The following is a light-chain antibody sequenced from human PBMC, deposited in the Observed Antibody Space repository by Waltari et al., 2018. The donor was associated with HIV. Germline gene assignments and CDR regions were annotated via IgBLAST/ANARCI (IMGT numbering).Light chain of an antibody. Sequence: EIVLTQSPATLSFSPGERATLSCRASQSLSSSLAWCQQRPGQAPRLLIYDASNRATGIPARFSGSGSGTDFTLTISSLEPEDFAVYYCQQRSDWPVTFGQGTRLEIK. CDR3: QQRSDWPVT. CDR1: QSLSSS. CDR2: DAS. V-gene: IGKV3-11*01. J-gene: IGKJ5*01.